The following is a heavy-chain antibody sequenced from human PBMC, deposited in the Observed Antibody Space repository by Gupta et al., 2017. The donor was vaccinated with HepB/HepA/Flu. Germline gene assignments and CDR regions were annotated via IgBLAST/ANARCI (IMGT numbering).Heavy chain of an antibody. CDR3: AARVDCSGGSCSETNWFDP. CDR1: GGSISSSSYY. D-gene: IGHD2-15*01. CDR2: IYYSGST. J-gene: IGHJ5*02. V-gene: IGHV4-39*01. Sequence: QLQLQESGPGLVKPSETLSLTCTVSGGSISSSSYYWGWIRQPPGKGLEWIGSIYYSGSTYYNPSLKSRVTISVDTSKNQFSLKLSSVTAADTAVYYCAARVDCSGGSCSETNWFDPWGQGTLVTVSS.